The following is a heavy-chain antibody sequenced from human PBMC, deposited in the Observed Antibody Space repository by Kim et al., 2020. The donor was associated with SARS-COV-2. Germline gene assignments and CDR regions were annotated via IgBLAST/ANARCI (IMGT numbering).Heavy chain of an antibody. CDR1: GFTFRSYW. D-gene: IGHD3-3*02. CDR2: IKQDGSQK. Sequence: GGSLRLSCAASGFTFRSYWMSWVRQAPGKGLEWVANIKQDGSQKYYVDSVKGRFTISRDTAKNLLFLQMNSLRAEDTAVYYCARDRGIWDHWGQGTLVTVSS. V-gene: IGHV3-7*01. CDR3: ARDRGIWDH. J-gene: IGHJ4*02.